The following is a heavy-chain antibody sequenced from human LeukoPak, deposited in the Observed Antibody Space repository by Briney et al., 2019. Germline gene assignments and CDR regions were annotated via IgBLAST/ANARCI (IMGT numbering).Heavy chain of an antibody. CDR2: ISSSGSTI. V-gene: IGHV3-11*04. CDR1: GFTFSDYY. J-gene: IGHJ3*02. D-gene: IGHD3-10*01. Sequence: PGGSLRLSCAASGFTFSDYYMSWIRQAPGKGLEWVSYISSSGSTIYYADSVKGRFTISRDNAKNSLYLQMNSLRAEDTAVYYCAREGTTGLLWIPRAGYAFDIWGQGTMVTVSS. CDR3: AREGTTGLLWIPRAGYAFDI.